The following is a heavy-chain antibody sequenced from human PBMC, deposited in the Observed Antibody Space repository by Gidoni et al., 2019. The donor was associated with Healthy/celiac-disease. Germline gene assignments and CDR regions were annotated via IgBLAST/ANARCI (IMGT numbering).Heavy chain of an antibody. CDR2: IYTSGST. V-gene: IGHV4-61*02. Sequence: QVQLQESGPGLVKPSQTLSLTCTVSGGSISSGSYYWSWIRQPAGKGLEWIGRIYTSGSTNYNPSLKSRVTISVDTSKNQFSLKLSSVTAADTAVYYCARVEAYCGGDCYSGWGQGTLVTVSS. CDR3: ARVEAYCGGDCYSG. J-gene: IGHJ4*02. CDR1: GGSISSGSYY. D-gene: IGHD2-21*02.